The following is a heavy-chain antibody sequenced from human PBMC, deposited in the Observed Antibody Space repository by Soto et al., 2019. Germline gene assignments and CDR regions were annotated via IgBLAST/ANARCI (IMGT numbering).Heavy chain of an antibody. J-gene: IGHJ6*02. D-gene: IGHD2-2*01. CDR1: GGSISSGDYY. CDR2: IYYSGST. V-gene: IGHV4-30-4*01. CDR3: RGYCSSTSCYGPCYYYGMDV. Sequence: SETLSLTCTVSGGSISSGDYYWSWIRQPPGKGLEWIGYIYYSGSTYYNPSLKSRVTISVGTSKNQFSLKLSSVTAADTAVYYCRGYCSSTSCYGPCYYYGMDVWGQGTTVTVSS.